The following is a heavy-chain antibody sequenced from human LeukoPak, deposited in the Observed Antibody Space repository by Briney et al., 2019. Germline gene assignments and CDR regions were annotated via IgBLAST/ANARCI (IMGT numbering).Heavy chain of an antibody. Sequence: PSETLSLTCAVSGGSFRGYYWRWIRQPPGKGLEWIGEINHSDSTNENSRLKSRAAIAVNTSKHQFSLKMSSVTAADTAVYYCARDSLYYYYYYMDVWGKGTTVTVSS. J-gene: IGHJ6*03. CDR2: INHSDST. V-gene: IGHV4-34*04. D-gene: IGHD2-15*01. CDR1: GGSFRGYY. CDR3: ARDSLYYYYYYMDV.